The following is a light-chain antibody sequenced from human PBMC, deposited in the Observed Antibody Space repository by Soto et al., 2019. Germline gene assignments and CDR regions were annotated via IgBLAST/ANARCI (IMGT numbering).Light chain of an antibody. Sequence: QSVLTQPASVSGFPGQSITISCTGTSSDVGGYNYVSWYQQHPVKAPKLMIYDVTNRPSGISDRFSGSKSGNTASLTISGLQAEDEADYYCCSYAGSSTYVVFGGGTKLTVL. V-gene: IGLV2-14*03. J-gene: IGLJ2*01. CDR2: DVT. CDR1: SSDVGGYNY. CDR3: CSYAGSSTYVV.